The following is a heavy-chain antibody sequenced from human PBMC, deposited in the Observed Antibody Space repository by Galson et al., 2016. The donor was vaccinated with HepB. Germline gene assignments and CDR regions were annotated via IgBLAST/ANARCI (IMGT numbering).Heavy chain of an antibody. V-gene: IGHV3-30*03. CDR2: ISYDGSNK. Sequence: SLRLSCAASGFTFSRYGMHWVRQAPGKGLEWVAVISYDGSNKYYEDSVKGQFTISRDTSKNTVFLQMNSLRGEDTAVYYCARDPGFRNGMDVWGQGTTVTVS. CDR1: GFTFSRYG. J-gene: IGHJ6*02. CDR3: ARDPGFRNGMDV.